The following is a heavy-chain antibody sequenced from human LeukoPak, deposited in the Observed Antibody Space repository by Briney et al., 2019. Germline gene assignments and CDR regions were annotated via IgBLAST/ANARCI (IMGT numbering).Heavy chain of an antibody. V-gene: IGHV3-7*01. CDR1: GFTIKGYW. Sequence: GGSLRLSCAASGFTIKGYWMSWVRQTPGKGLEWVANIKQDESEKYYVDSVRGRVTISRDNAENSLFLQMNRLRVEDTAVYYCTRDFGRSSYYFDFWGQGTLVTVSS. D-gene: IGHD3-3*01. J-gene: IGHJ4*02. CDR3: TRDFGRSSYYFDF. CDR2: IKQDESEK.